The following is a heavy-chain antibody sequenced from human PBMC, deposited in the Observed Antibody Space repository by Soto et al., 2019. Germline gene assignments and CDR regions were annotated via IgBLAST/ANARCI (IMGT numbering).Heavy chain of an antibody. CDR1: GYNFTTSW. Sequence: PGESLKISCKGSGYNFTTSWIGWVRQIPGKGLEWMGIIYPHDSGTRYSPSFKGQVTISADKSINTAYLQWTSLKASDTAIYYCARHDGGRFYYYYGMDIWGQGTAVTVS. V-gene: IGHV5-51*01. CDR3: ARHDGGRFYYYYGMDI. CDR2: IYPHDSGT. D-gene: IGHD3-16*01. J-gene: IGHJ6*02.